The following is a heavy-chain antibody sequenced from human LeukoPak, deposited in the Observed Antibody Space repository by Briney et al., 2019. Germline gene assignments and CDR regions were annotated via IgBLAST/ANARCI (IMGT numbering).Heavy chain of an antibody. J-gene: IGHJ6*02. CDR2: ISYDGSNK. Sequence: PGGSLRLSCAASGFTFSSYGMHWVRQAPGKGLEWVAVISYDGSNKYYADSVKSRFTISRDNSKNTLYLQMNSLRAEDTAVYYCAKEVGDLYYYYYGMDVWGQGTTVTVSS. CDR3: AKEVGDLYYYYYGMDV. CDR1: GFTFSSYG. V-gene: IGHV3-30*18. D-gene: IGHD4-17*01.